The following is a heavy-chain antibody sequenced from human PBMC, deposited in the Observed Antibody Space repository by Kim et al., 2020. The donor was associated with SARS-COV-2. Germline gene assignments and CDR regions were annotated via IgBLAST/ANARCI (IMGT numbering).Heavy chain of an antibody. V-gene: IGHV3-11*04. D-gene: IGHD2-2*02. Sequence: GGSLRLSCAASGFSFSAYSMSWIRQAPGKGLEWVSYISSSGSTTYYADSVKGRFTISRDNAKNTLYLEMIRLRAEDTAVYYCARDPDIAVVPAAIHWG. CDR2: ISSSGSTT. CDR3: ARDPDIAVVPAAIH. CDR1: GFSFSAYS. J-gene: IGHJ1*01.